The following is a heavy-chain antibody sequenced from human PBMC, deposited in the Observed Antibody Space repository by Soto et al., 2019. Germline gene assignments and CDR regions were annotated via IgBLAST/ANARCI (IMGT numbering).Heavy chain of an antibody. V-gene: IGHV1-69*04. CDR3: ARTYSGSYYEAFDY. Sequence: SVKVSCKASGYTFTSYGISWVRQAPGQGLEWMGRIIPILGIANYAQKFQGRVTITADKSTSTAYMELSSLRSEDTAVYYCARTYSGSYYEAFDYWGQGTLVTVSS. CDR2: IIPILGIA. CDR1: GYTFTSYG. D-gene: IGHD1-26*01. J-gene: IGHJ4*02.